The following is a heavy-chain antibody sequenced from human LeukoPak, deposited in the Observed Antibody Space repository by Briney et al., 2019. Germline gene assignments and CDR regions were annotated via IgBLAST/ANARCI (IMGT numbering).Heavy chain of an antibody. Sequence: ASVKVSCKASGYTFTNYFLHWVRQAPGQGLEWMGIINPSAGSTTYAQKFQGRVTMTRDMSTSTVYMELSSLRSEDTAVYYCAGSFYDLLVYFDYWGQGTLVTVSS. J-gene: IGHJ4*02. V-gene: IGHV1-46*01. D-gene: IGHD5/OR15-5a*01. CDR3: AGSFYDLLVYFDY. CDR1: GYTFTNYF. CDR2: INPSAGST.